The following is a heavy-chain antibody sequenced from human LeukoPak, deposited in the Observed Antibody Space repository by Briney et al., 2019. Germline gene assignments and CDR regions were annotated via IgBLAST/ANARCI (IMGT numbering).Heavy chain of an antibody. CDR3: ARDREPGTSASRFDY. CDR1: GFTVSDNY. V-gene: IGHV3-53*01. CDR2: VYSGDNT. J-gene: IGHJ4*02. D-gene: IGHD2-8*02. Sequence: PGGSLRLSCAASGFTVSDNYMSWVRQAPGKGLEWVSVVYSGDNTYYADSVKGRFTISRDNSKNTLYLQMNSLRAEDTAVYHCARDREPGTSASRFDYWGQGTLVTVSS.